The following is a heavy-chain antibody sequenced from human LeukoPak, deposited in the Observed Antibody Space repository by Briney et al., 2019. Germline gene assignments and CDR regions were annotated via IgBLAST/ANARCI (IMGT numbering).Heavy chain of an antibody. Sequence: ASVKVSCEASGYTFTSYGISWVRQAPGQGLEWMLWISAYNGNTNYAQKLQGRVTMTTDTSTSTAYMELRSLRSDDTAVYYCARAVVSGGSVSMDYWGQGTLVTVSS. CDR3: ARAVVSGGSVSMDY. V-gene: IGHV1-18*01. CDR2: ISAYNGNT. CDR1: GYTFTSYG. J-gene: IGHJ4*02. D-gene: IGHD2-15*01.